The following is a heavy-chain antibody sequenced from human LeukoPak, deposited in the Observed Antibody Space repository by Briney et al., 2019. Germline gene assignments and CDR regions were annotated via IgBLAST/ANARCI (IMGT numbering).Heavy chain of an antibody. CDR1: GYTFTSYA. CDR3: ARDNSVGDYAWWFDP. V-gene: IGHV1-46*01. Sequence: ASVKVSCKAYGYTFTSYAMNWVRQAPGQGLEWMGLINPSGSSTIYAQKFQGRVTMTRDMSTSTDYMELSSLRSEDTAVYYCARDNSVGDYAWWFDPWGQGTLVTVSS. D-gene: IGHD1-26*01. J-gene: IGHJ5*02. CDR2: INPSGSST.